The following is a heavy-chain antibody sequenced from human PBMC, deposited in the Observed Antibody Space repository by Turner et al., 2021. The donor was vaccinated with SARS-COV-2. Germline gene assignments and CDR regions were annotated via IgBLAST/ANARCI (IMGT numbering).Heavy chain of an antibody. CDR1: GFTVSSNY. V-gene: IGHV3-53*01. D-gene: IGHD2-15*01. Sequence: EVQLVESGGGLIQRGGSLRLSCAASGFTVSSNYMSWVRQAPGKGLEWVSVIYSGGSTFYADSVKGRFTISRDNSKNTLYLQMNSLRAEDTAVYYCARDLGGLRFDYWGQGTLVTVSS. CDR2: IYSGGST. CDR3: ARDLGGLRFDY. J-gene: IGHJ4*02.